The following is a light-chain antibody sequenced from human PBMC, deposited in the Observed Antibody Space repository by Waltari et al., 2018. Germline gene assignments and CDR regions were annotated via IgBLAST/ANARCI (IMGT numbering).Light chain of an antibody. CDR1: QNITNF. Sequence: DIQMTQSPSSLSASVGDRVTITCRASQNITNFLNWYHQKPGKAPKLLVYDASRLQSGVPPRFSGSGSGTDFTLTISSLQPEDFATYHCQQSYSIPWTFGQGTKVEVK. V-gene: IGKV1-39*01. J-gene: IGKJ1*01. CDR2: DAS. CDR3: QQSYSIPWT.